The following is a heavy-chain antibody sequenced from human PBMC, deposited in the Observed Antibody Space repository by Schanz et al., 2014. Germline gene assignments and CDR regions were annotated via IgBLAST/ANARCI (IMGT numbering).Heavy chain of an antibody. CDR3: ARFNSGSHSPPYYYYGMDV. J-gene: IGHJ6*02. Sequence: QLRLVQSGAEVKKPGASVKVSCKASGYTFTTYGISWVRQAPGQGLEWMGWISAYNGHTNYAQKFQGRVTMTTDTSPNTAYMELRSLTSDDTAVYYCARFNSGSHSPPYYYYGMDVWGQGTTVTVSS. CDR2: ISAYNGHT. V-gene: IGHV1-18*01. D-gene: IGHD1-26*01. CDR1: GYTFTTYG.